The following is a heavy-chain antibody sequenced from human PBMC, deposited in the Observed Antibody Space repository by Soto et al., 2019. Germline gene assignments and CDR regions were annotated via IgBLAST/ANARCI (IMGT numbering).Heavy chain of an antibody. Sequence: EVQLVESGGGLVXXXXXXXXSCAASGFXFTNXXXXWVRQAPXKGXXXVANIRQDGNDRHYLESVRGRLTISRDNAKNSLYLQMNSLRAEDTAVYYCVRDGSDSEGIYGMDVWGQGTTVTVSS. CDR1: GFXFTNXX. CDR2: IRQDGNDR. J-gene: IGHJ6*02. V-gene: IGHV3-7*03. D-gene: IGHD6-25*01. CDR3: VRDGSDSEGIYGMDV.